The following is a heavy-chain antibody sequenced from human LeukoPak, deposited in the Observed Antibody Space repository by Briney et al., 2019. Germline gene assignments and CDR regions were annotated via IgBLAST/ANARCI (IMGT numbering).Heavy chain of an antibody. V-gene: IGHV3-30-3*01. D-gene: IGHD2-15*01. CDR1: GFTFSSYA. J-gene: IGHJ4*02. CDR2: ISYDGSNK. CDR3: AKVKDIVVVVAATGGHYFDY. Sequence: PGRSLRLSCAASGFTFSSYAMHWVRQAPGKGLEWVAVISYDGSNKYYADSVKGRFTISRDNSKNTLYLQMNSLRAEDTAVYYCAKVKDIVVVVAATGGHYFDYWGQGTLVTVSS.